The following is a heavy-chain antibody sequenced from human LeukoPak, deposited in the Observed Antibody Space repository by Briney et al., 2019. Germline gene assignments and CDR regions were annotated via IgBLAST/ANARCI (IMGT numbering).Heavy chain of an antibody. Sequence: GASVKVSFKASGGTFSSYAISWVRQAPGQGLEGMGGIIPIFGTANYAQKFQGRVTITTDESTSTAYMELSSLRSEDTAVYYCARSPKLTTVTPFDYWGQGTLVTVSS. D-gene: IGHD4-11*01. CDR1: GGTFSSYA. V-gene: IGHV1-69*05. CDR3: ARSPKLTTVTPFDY. J-gene: IGHJ4*02. CDR2: IIPIFGTA.